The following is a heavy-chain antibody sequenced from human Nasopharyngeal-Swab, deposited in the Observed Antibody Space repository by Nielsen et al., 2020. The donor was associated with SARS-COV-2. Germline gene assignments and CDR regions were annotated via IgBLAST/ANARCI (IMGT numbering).Heavy chain of an antibody. CDR3: ARQGDYEILTGYGY. Sequence: SGPTLVKPTQPLTLTCPFSGFSLSTSGVGVGWIRQPPGKALEWLALIYWDDDKRYSPSLKSRLTITKDTSKNQVVLTMTNMDPVDTATYYCARQGDYEILTGYGYWGQGTLVTVSS. J-gene: IGHJ4*02. V-gene: IGHV2-5*02. D-gene: IGHD3-9*01. CDR1: GFSLSTSGVG. CDR2: IYWDDDK.